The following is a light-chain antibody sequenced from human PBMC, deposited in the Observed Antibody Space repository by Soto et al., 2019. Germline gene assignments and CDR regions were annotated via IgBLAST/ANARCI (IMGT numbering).Light chain of an antibody. CDR1: SGDVGGYNY. J-gene: IGLJ2*01. V-gene: IGLV2-11*01. Sequence: QSALTQPRSVSGSPGQSVTISCTGSSGDVGGYNYVSWYQHHPDKVPKLIIFGVSKRPSGVPDRFSGSKSGNTASLTISGLQAEDEADYFCCSYAGTYTVFFGGGTKLTVL. CDR3: CSYAGTYTVF. CDR2: GVS.